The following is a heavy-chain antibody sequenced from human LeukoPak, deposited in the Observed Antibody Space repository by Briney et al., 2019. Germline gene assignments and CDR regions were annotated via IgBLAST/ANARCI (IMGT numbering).Heavy chain of an antibody. J-gene: IGHJ5*02. Sequence: SETLSLTCAVYGGSFSGYYWSWIRQPPGKGLEWIGEIKHSGSTNYNPSLKSRVTISVDTSMNQFSLKLSSVTAADTAVYYCARGGSNIVVVPAANWFDPWGQGTLVTVSS. D-gene: IGHD2-2*01. CDR2: IKHSGST. CDR1: GGSFSGYY. CDR3: ARGGSNIVVVPAANWFDP. V-gene: IGHV4-34*01.